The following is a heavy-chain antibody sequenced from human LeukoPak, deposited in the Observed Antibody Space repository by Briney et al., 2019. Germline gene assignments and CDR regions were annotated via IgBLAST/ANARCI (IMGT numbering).Heavy chain of an antibody. Sequence: ASVKVSCKASGYTFTGYYMHWVRQAPGQGLEWMGWINPNSGGTNYAQKFQGRVTMTRDTSISTAYMELSRLRSDDTAVYYCARARSDLWFGESYYFDYWGQGTLVTVSS. CDR2: INPNSGGT. V-gene: IGHV1-2*02. CDR1: GYTFTGYY. J-gene: IGHJ4*02. CDR3: ARARSDLWFGESYYFDY. D-gene: IGHD3-10*01.